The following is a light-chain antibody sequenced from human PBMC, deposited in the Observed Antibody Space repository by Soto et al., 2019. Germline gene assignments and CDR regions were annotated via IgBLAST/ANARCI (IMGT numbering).Light chain of an antibody. CDR1: SSNSGAGYD. V-gene: IGLV1-40*01. J-gene: IGLJ1*01. CDR2: GNS. Sequence: QSVLTQPPSVSGAPGQRVAISCTGSSSNSGAGYDVHWYQQLPGTAPKLLIYGNSNRPAGVPDRFSGSKSGTSASLAITGLQAEDEADYYCQSYDTSRSGYVFGTGTKLTVL. CDR3: QSYDTSRSGYV.